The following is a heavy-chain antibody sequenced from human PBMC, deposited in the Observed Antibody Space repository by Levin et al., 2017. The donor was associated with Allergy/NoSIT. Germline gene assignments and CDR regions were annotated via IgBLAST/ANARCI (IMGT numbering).Heavy chain of an antibody. J-gene: IGHJ4*02. Sequence: GGSLRLSCSASGFTFGDYAVSWFRQAPGKGLEWVLFIRSKPYGETTEYAASVKGRFTISRDDSKNIAYLQMNSLRIEDTAVYYCARGSVVVSGTPGMYDFDYWGQGTLVTVSS. CDR2: IRSKPYGETT. V-gene: IGHV3-49*03. CDR3: ARGSVVVSGTPGMYDFDY. D-gene: IGHD2-2*01. CDR1: GFTFGDYA.